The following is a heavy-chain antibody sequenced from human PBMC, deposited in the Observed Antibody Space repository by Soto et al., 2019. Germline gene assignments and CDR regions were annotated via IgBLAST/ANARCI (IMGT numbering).Heavy chain of an antibody. V-gene: IGHV4-31*03. J-gene: IGHJ4*02. CDR1: GGSISSGGYY. CDR3: AREHSSYPYYFDY. Sequence: SETLSLTCTVSGGSISSGGYYWSWIRQHPGKGLEWIGYIYCSGSTYYNPSLKSRVTISVDTSKNQFSLKLSSVTAADTAVYYCAREHSSYPYYFDYWGQGTLVTVSS. CDR2: IYCSGST. D-gene: IGHD6-6*01.